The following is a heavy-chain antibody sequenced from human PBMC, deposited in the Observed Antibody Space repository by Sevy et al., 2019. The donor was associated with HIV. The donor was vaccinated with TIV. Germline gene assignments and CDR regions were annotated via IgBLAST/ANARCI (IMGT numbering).Heavy chain of an antibody. V-gene: IGHV1-69*06. D-gene: IGHD2-21*01. CDR3: ARDPREPHSFFDY. Sequence: ASVKVSCKSSGGTFNMYAISWVRQAPGQGLEWMGGIILLSGTPNYAQKFQDRVTMTADKSTKTAYMELRSLTSDDTAMYFCARDPREPHSFFDYWGQGTLVTVSS. J-gene: IGHJ4*02. CDR1: GGTFNMYA. CDR2: IILLSGTP.